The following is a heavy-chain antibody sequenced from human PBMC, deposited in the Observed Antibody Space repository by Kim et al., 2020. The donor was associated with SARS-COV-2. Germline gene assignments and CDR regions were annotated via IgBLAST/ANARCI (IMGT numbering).Heavy chain of an antibody. CDR2: T. D-gene: IGHD3-10*01. Sequence: TSYSPSFKGQGTISADKSISTAYLQWSSLKASDTAMYYCARVDSGVGMDVWGQGTTVTVSS. V-gene: IGHV5-51*01. J-gene: IGHJ6*02. CDR3: ARVDSGVGMDV.